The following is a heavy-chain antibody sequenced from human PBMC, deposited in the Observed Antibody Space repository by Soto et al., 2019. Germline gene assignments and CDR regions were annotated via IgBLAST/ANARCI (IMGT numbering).Heavy chain of an antibody. Sequence: QLQLQESGSGLVKPSQTLSLTCAVSGGSISSGGYSWIWIRQPPGKGLEWIGYNYQSGNTYYNPSHESRVTLSVDRTQNQCSLKVSSVSAADTAVYYGAAGGGHTRYYWSQGTLVTVSS. CDR1: GGSISSGGYS. CDR2: NYQSGNT. J-gene: IGHJ4*02. D-gene: IGHD1-26*01. V-gene: IGHV4-30-2*01. CDR3: AAGGGHTRYY.